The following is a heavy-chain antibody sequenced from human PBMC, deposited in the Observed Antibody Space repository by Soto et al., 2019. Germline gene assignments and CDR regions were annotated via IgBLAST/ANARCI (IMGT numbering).Heavy chain of an antibody. J-gene: IGHJ4*02. Sequence: QMQLVQSGAEVKKPGSSVKVSCKASGGTFSSDAISWVRQAPGQGLEWMGGIIPIFGTTNYAQKFQVRLTITADKYTSTAYLELRSRRSEDTAVYYCARGGGDTSGYFYRFDFWGQGTLVTVSS. CDR3: ARGGGDTSGYFYRFDF. V-gene: IGHV1-69*06. CDR1: GGTFSSDA. D-gene: IGHD3-22*01. CDR2: IIPIFGTT.